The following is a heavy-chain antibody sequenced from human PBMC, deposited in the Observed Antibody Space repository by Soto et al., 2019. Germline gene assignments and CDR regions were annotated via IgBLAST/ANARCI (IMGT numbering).Heavy chain of an antibody. J-gene: IGHJ5*02. CDR1: GLSITDSELG. D-gene: IGHD6-19*01. CDR2: IDSSGEK. CDR3: ARRHLAVAVSPWFDP. V-gene: IGHV2-26*01. Sequence: QVTLKESGPVLVKPTEPLTLRCTVSGLSITDSELGVSWIRQPPGQPLEWLAHIDSSGEKSYRTFLKSRLAISKDTSHSQIVLTMTNMDPADTATYYCARRHLAVAVSPWFDPWGQGIPVTVSS.